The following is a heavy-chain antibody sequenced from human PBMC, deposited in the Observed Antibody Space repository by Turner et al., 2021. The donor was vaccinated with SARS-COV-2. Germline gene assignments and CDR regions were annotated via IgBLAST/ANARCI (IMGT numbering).Heavy chain of an antibody. J-gene: IGHJ4*02. CDR3: AKDLGSGWH. V-gene: IGHV3-30*18. CDR1: GFTFSSYG. D-gene: IGHD6-19*01. Sequence: QVQLVESAGGVVQPGRSLRISCAASGFTFSSYGMHWVRQAPGKGLEWVALISYDGSNKYYADSVKGRFTISRENSKNTLYLQMNSLRAEDTAVYYCAKDLGSGWHWGQGTLVTVSS. CDR2: ISYDGSNK.